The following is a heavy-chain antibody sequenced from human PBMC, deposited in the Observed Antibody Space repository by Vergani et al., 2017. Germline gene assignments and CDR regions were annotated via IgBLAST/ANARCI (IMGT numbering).Heavy chain of an antibody. V-gene: IGHV4-61*02. CDR2: IYTSGST. CDR1: GGSISSGSYY. Sequence: QVQLRESGPGLVKPSQTLSLTCTVSGGSISSGSYYWSWIRQPAGKGLEWIGRIYTSGSTNYNPSLKSRVTISVDTSKNQFSLKLSSVTAADTAVYYCAXLAGAYYGSGSYRNWFDPWGQGTLVTVSS. CDR3: AXLAGAYYGSGSYRNWFDP. D-gene: IGHD3-10*01. J-gene: IGHJ5*02.